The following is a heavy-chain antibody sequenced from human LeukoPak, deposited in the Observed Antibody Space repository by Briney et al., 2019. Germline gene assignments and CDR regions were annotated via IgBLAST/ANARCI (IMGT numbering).Heavy chain of an antibody. D-gene: IGHD3-22*01. V-gene: IGHV4-30-4*08. CDR1: GGSISSGDYY. CDR2: SYYSGST. Sequence: SETLSLTCTVSGGSISSGDYYWSWIRQPPGKGLEWIVYSYYSGSTYDNPALKSRVTISVDTSKNQFSLKLSSVTAADTAVYYCARAEAPDDSSGYYYYYYYMDVWGKGTTVTVSS. J-gene: IGHJ6*03. CDR3: ARAEAPDDSSGYYYYYYYMDV.